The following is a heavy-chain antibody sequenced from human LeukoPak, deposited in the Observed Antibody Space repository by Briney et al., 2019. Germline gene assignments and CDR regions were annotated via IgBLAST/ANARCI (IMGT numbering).Heavy chain of an antibody. CDR2: IYYSGST. CDR3: ARGPLVWGSYRSTFDY. CDR1: GGPISSYY. Sequence: PSETLSLTCSVSGGPISSYYWSWIRQPPGKGLEWIGYIYYSGSTNYNPSLRSRVTISVDTSKNQFSLKLSSVTAADTAVYYCARGPLVWGSYRSTFDYWGQGTLVTVSS. D-gene: IGHD3-16*02. J-gene: IGHJ4*02. V-gene: IGHV4-59*01.